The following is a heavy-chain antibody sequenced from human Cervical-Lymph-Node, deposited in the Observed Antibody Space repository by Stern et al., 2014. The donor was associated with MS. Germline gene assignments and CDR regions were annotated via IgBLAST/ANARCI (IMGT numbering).Heavy chain of an antibody. CDR2: TSYDGTTR. V-gene: IGHV3-30-3*01. CDR3: ASPIERYCSGGRCIDY. J-gene: IGHJ4*02. D-gene: IGHD2-15*01. Sequence: VQLVESGGGVVQPGRSLRLSCAASGFPFSNYRMHWVRQAPGKGLEWVAFTSYDGTTRHYADSVKGRFTISRDNSRNTLFLQRNTLRNEDTAVYYCASPIERYCSGGRCIDYWGQGTLVTVSS. CDR1: GFPFSNYR.